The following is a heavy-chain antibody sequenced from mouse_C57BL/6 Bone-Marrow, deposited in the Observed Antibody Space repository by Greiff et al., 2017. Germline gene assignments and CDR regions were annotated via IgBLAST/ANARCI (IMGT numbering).Heavy chain of an antibody. Sequence: VQLQQPGAELVRPGSSVKLSCKASGYTFTSYWMHWVKQRPIQGLEWIGNIDPSDSETHYNQKFEDKATLTVDKSSSTAYMQLSSLTSEDSAVYYCAREDSSGYLYAMDYWGQGTSVTVSS. CDR2: IDPSDSET. D-gene: IGHD3-2*02. J-gene: IGHJ4*01. CDR3: AREDSSGYLYAMDY. CDR1: GYTFTSYW. V-gene: IGHV1-52*01.